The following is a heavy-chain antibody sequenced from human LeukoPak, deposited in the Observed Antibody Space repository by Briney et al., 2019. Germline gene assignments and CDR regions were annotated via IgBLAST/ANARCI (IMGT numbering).Heavy chain of an antibody. CDR1: GYTFTSYG. Sequence: ASVKVSCKASGYTFTSYGNSWVRQAPGQGLEWMGWISAYNGNTNYAQKLQGRVTMTTDTSTSTAYMELRSLRSDDTAVYYCARVDTIFGVVIGAFDIWGQGTMVTVSS. D-gene: IGHD3-3*01. V-gene: IGHV1-18*01. CDR3: ARVDTIFGVVIGAFDI. CDR2: ISAYNGNT. J-gene: IGHJ3*02.